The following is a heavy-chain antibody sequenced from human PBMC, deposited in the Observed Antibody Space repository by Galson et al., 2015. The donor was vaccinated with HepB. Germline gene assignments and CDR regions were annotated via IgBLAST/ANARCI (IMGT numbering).Heavy chain of an antibody. CDR2: ISTSSGST. D-gene: IGHD2-2*01. J-gene: IGHJ5*01. CDR1: GYIFPTYG. V-gene: IGHV1-18*01. Sequence: QSGAEVKKPGASVKVSCKTSGYIFPTYGIDWVRQAPGQGLEWMGRISTSSGSTDQAHNFRDRVTMTTDTSTSTAYMELRSLRSDDTAVYYCARDRGIAVIGGATEEDNWFDSWGQGTLVTVAS. CDR3: ARDRGIAVIGGATEEDNWFDS.